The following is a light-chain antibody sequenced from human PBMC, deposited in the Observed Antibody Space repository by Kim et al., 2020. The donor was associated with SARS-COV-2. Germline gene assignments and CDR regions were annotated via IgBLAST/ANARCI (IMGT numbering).Light chain of an antibody. CDR1: QSVSSSY. J-gene: IGKJ1*01. CDR3: QQYGRSPWS. V-gene: IGKV3-20*01. Sequence: EIVLTQSPGTLSLSPGERATLSCRARQSVSSSYLAWYQQKPGQAPRLLIYGASSRATGIPDRFSGSGSGTDFTLTISRLEPEDFAVYYCQQYGRSPWSFGQGTKVDIK. CDR2: GAS.